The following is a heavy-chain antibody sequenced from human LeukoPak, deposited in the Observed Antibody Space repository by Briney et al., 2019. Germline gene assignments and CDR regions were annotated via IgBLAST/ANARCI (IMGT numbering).Heavy chain of an antibody. D-gene: IGHD6-6*01. CDR2: ITSSLNYI. Sequence: GGSLRLSCAASGFTFSSYSTNWVRPTPGKGLEWVSSITSSLNYIYYADSVKGRFTISRDNAKNSLYLQMNSLRAEDTAVYYCARDLGIAARPTFDYWGQGTLVTVSS. CDR1: GFTFSSYS. J-gene: IGHJ4*02. CDR3: ARDLGIAARPTFDY. V-gene: IGHV3-21*01.